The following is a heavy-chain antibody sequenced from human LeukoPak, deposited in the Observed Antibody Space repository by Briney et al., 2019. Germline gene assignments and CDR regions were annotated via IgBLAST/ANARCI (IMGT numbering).Heavy chain of an antibody. CDR2: ISGSSSYI. CDR3: AYAAQIDY. Sequence: GGSLRLSCAASGFTFSGYNMNWVRQAPGKGLEWVSSISGSSSYIYYAESVRGRFTISRDNAKNSLYLQVDSLRAEDTAIYFCAYAAQIDYCGQGTLVTVSS. J-gene: IGHJ4*02. D-gene: IGHD6-6*01. CDR1: GFTFSGYN. V-gene: IGHV3-21*01.